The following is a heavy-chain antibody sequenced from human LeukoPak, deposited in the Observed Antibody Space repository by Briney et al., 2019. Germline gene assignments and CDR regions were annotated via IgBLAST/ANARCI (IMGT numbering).Heavy chain of an antibody. Sequence: SETLSLTCTVSGYSISSDYYWGWIRQPPGKGLEWIGNIFYSGSTYYSPSLKSRVTISLDTSRNQFSLKLNSVTAADTAVYYCAKSNGYGLIDIWGQGTMVTVSS. D-gene: IGHD3-22*01. CDR1: GYSISSDYY. J-gene: IGHJ3*02. V-gene: IGHV4-38-2*02. CDR3: AKSNGYGLIDI. CDR2: IFYSGST.